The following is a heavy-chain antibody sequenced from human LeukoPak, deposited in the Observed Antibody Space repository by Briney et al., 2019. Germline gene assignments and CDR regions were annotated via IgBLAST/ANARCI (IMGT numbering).Heavy chain of an antibody. CDR1: GFTFGSYW. Sequence: GGSLRLSCAASGFTFGSYWMSWVRQAPGKGLEWVANIKQDGSEKNYVDSVKGRFTISRDNAKNSLFLQMNSLRGEDTAVYYCARDKVGGSMAGSNFDYWGQGTLVTVSS. D-gene: IGHD6-19*01. CDR3: ARDKVGGSMAGSNFDY. J-gene: IGHJ4*02. V-gene: IGHV3-7*01. CDR2: IKQDGSEK.